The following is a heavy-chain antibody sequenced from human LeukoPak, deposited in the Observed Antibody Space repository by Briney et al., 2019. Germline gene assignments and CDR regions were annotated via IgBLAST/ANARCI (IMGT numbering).Heavy chain of an antibody. J-gene: IGHJ4*02. V-gene: IGHV3-30*04. D-gene: IGHD6-13*01. CDR2: ISYDGSNK. Sequence: GGSLSLSCAASGFTFSSYAMHWVRQAPGKGLEWVAVISYDGSNKYYADSVKGRFTISRDNSKNTLYLQMNSLRAEDTAVYYCARDLRGLAAAGTLPFVYWGQGTLVTVSS. CDR3: ARDLRGLAAAGTLPFVY. CDR1: GFTFSSYA.